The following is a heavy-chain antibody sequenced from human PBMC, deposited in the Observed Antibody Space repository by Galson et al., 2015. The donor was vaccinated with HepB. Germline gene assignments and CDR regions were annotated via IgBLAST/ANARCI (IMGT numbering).Heavy chain of an antibody. Sequence: SLRLSCAASGFTFSSYAMHWVRQAPGKGLEWVAVISYDGSNKYYADSVKGRFTISRDNSKNTLYLQMNSLRAEDTAVYYCARDLTSGYSGYDSTSSVLDYWGQGTLVTVSS. CDR2: ISYDGSNK. CDR1: GFTFSSYA. CDR3: ARDLTSGYSGYDSTSSVLDY. J-gene: IGHJ4*02. D-gene: IGHD5-12*01. V-gene: IGHV3-30-3*01.